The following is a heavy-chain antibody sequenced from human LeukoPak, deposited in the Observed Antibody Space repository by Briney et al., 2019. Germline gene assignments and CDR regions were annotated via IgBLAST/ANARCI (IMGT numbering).Heavy chain of an antibody. J-gene: IGHJ4*02. CDR3: ARASLDSENYGRYFDY. CDR1: GYSISSGYY. CDR2: IYHSGST. D-gene: IGHD3-10*01. Sequence: SETLSLTCTVSGYSISSGYYWGWIRQPPGKGLEWIGSIYHSGSTYYNPSLKSRVTISVDTSKNQFSLKLSSVTAADTAVYYCARASLDSENYGRYFDYWGQGTLVTVSS. V-gene: IGHV4-38-2*02.